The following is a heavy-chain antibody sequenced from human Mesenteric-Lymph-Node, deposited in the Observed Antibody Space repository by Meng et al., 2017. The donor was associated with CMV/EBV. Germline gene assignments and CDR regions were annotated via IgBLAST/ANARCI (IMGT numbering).Heavy chain of an antibody. CDR2: INDNGGAT. CDR1: GFTFNNYW. Sequence: GGSLRLSCAASGFTFNNYWMHWVRQAPGKGLVWVSRINDNGGATTYADSVKGRFTISRDNAKNTLYLQVNGLRAEDTAVYYCARGQVVPAAIFYHYYGMDVWGQGTTVTVSS. J-gene: IGHJ6*02. CDR3: ARGQVVPAAIFYHYYGMDV. D-gene: IGHD2-2*02. V-gene: IGHV3-74*01.